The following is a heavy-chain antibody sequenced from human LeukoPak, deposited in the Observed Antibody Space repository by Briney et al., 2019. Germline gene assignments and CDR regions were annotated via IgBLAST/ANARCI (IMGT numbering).Heavy chain of an antibody. CDR1: GFTVSNKY. Sequence: GGSLRLSCAASGFTVSNKYMTWVRQAPGKGLEWVSLIYSDGRTYYADSVKGRCTISRDNSKNTLYLQMNSLRAEDTAVYYCARDGGSFYPYFYYYYIDVWGKGTTVTVSS. CDR3: ARDGGSFYPYFYYYYIDV. J-gene: IGHJ6*03. V-gene: IGHV3-53*01. CDR2: IYSDGRT. D-gene: IGHD1-26*01.